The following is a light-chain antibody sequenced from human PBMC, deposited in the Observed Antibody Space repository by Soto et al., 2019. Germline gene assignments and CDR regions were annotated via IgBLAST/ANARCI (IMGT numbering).Light chain of an antibody. J-gene: IGLJ1*01. V-gene: IGLV2-14*01. Sequence: QSVLTQPASVSGSPGQSITISCTGTSSDVGGYNYVSWYQQHPGKAPKLMIYEVTNRPSGVSNRFSGSKSGNTASLTISGLQAEDEADYYCSSYAGRNLLLFGAGTKVTVL. CDR1: SSDVGGYNY. CDR3: SSYAGRNLLL. CDR2: EVT.